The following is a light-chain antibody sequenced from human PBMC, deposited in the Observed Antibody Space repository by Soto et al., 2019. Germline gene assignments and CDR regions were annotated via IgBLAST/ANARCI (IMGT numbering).Light chain of an antibody. J-gene: IGKJ4*01. V-gene: IGKV1-39*01. CDR3: FQRNSWPLT. CDR2: AAS. Sequence: DIQMTQSPSSLSASVGDRVTITCRASQSISANLNWYQQKPGKAPKLLIYAASSLKSGVPSRFSGSGSGTDFTLTISSIQHADDLVYYCFQRNSWPLTFGGGTRVEI. CDR1: QSISAN.